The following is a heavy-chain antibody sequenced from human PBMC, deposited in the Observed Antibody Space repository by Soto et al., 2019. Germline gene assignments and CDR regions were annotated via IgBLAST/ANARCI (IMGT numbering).Heavy chain of an antibody. CDR1: GFTFSSYG. V-gene: IGHV3-33*01. CDR2: IWYDGSNK. CDR3: ASHYYGSGSYYNVNYYYMDV. J-gene: IGHJ6*03. Sequence: GGSLRLSCAASGFTFSSYGMHWVRQAPGKGLEWVAVIWYDGSNKYYADSVKGRFTISRATSASTAYMELSSLRSEDTAVYYCASHYYGSGSYYNVNYYYMDVWGKGTTVTVSS. D-gene: IGHD3-10*01.